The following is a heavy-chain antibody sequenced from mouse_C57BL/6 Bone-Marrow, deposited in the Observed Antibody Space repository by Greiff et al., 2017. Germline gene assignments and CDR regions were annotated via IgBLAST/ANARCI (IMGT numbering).Heavy chain of an antibody. Sequence: QVQLKQSGPELVKPGASVKISCKASGYAFSSSWMNWVKQRPGKGLEWIGRIYPGDGDTNYNGKFTGKATLTAAKSSSTAYMQLSSLTSEDSAVYFCARTYHDVWGTGTTVTVSS. D-gene: IGHD5-1*01. CDR2: IYPGDGDT. CDR1: GYAFSSSW. J-gene: IGHJ1*03. CDR3: ARTYHDV. V-gene: IGHV1-82*01.